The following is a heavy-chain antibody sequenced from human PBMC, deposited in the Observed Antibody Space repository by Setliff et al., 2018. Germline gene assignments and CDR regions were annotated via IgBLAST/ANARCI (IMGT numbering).Heavy chain of an antibody. V-gene: IGHV1-18*01. J-gene: IGHJ4*02. CDR2: ISPYNGHT. CDR3: AGGGVAAAGRKGVFEH. Sequence: ASVKVSCKTSGYILSSYGVSWVRQAPGQGLDWMGWISPYNGHTNSAQSLQGRVTMTRDTSTSTVYMEFSSLRSDDTAVYYCAGGGVAAAGRKGVFEHWGQGTLVTVSS. CDR1: GYILSSYG. D-gene: IGHD6-13*01.